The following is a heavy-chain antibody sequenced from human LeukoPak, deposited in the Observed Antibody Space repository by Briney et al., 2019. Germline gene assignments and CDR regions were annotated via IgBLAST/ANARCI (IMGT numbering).Heavy chain of an antibody. CDR1: GFTFDDYG. D-gene: IGHD5-24*01. V-gene: IGHV3-20*04. CDR3: ARATSGIRDGYNWHFDY. J-gene: IGHJ4*02. Sequence: GGSLRLSCAASGFTFDDYGMSWVRQAPGKGLEWVSGINWNGGSTGYADSVKGRFTISRDNAKNSLYLQMNSLRAEDTAIYYCARATSGIRDGYNWHFDYWGQGTLVTVSS. CDR2: INWNGGST.